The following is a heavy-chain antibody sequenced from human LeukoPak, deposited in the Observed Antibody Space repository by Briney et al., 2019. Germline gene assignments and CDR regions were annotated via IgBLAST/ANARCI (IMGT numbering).Heavy chain of an antibody. J-gene: IGHJ4*02. D-gene: IGHD3-22*01. V-gene: IGHV3-48*02. CDR3: ARVLNYYDSSGYYFPY. CDR1: GFTFSSYS. CDR2: ISSTGRTI. Sequence: GGSLRLSCAASGFTFSSYSMNWVRQAPGKGLEWVSYISSTGRTIYYADSVKGRFTISRDNAKNSLYLQMNSLRDEDTAVYYCARVLNYYDSSGYYFPYWGQGTLVTVSS.